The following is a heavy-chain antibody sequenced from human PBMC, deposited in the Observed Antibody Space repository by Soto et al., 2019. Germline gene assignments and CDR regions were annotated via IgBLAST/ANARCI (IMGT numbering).Heavy chain of an antibody. D-gene: IGHD3-22*01. CDR1: GFTFTSSA. CDR3: AEATYYYDSSGYPLDY. Sequence: SVKVSCKASGFTFTSSAVQWVRQARGQRLEWIGWIVVGSGNTNYAQKFQERVTITRDMSTSTAYMELSSLRSEDTAVYYCAEATYYYDSSGYPLDYWGQGTLVTVSS. CDR2: IVVGSGNT. J-gene: IGHJ4*02. V-gene: IGHV1-58*01.